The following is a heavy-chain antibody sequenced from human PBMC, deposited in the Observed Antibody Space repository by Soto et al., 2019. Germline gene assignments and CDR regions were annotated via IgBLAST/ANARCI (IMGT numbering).Heavy chain of an antibody. CDR1: GFTFSDDA. CDR3: AREAYDSSGYSDAFDI. D-gene: IGHD3-22*01. J-gene: IGHJ3*02. V-gene: IGHV3-23*01. Sequence: GGSLRLSCAASGFTFSDDAMSWVRQAPGKGLEWVSLIDGGSHSTSYADSVKGRFTISRDNSKNTLYLQMNSLRAEDTAVYYCAREAYDSSGYSDAFDIWGQGTMVTVSS. CDR2: IDGGSHST.